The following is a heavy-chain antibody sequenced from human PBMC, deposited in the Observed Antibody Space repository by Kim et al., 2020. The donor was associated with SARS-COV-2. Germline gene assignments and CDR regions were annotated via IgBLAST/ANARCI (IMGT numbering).Heavy chain of an antibody. Sequence: SVKVSCKASGGTFSSYAISWVRQAPGQGLEWMGGIIPIFGTANYAQKFQGRVTITADESTSTAYMELSSLRSEDTAVYYCARDLSFGFDIIAVAGYYYGMDVWGQGTTVTVSS. J-gene: IGHJ6*02. CDR1: GGTFSSYA. CDR3: ARDLSFGFDIIAVAGYYYGMDV. D-gene: IGHD6-19*01. V-gene: IGHV1-69*13. CDR2: IIPIFGTA.